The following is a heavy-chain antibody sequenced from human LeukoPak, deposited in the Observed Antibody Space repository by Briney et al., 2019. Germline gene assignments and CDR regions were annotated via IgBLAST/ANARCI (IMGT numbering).Heavy chain of an antibody. V-gene: IGHV3-9*01. CDR2: ISWNSGSI. J-gene: IGHJ4*02. D-gene: IGHD6-19*01. CDR3: AKDFERLGIAVAGSAYYFDY. Sequence: GGSLRLSCAASGFTFSNYAMSWVRQAPGKGLEWVSGISWNSGSIGYADSVKGRFTISRDNAKNSLYLQMNSLRAEDTALYYCAKDFERLGIAVAGSAYYFDYWGQGTLVTVSS. CDR1: GFTFSNYA.